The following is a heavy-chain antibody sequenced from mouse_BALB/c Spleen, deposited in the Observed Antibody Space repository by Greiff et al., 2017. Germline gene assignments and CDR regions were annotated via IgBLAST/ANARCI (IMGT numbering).Heavy chain of an antibody. D-gene: IGHD2-3*01. Sequence: EVKLEESGPSLVKPSQTLSLTCSVTGDSITSGYWNWIRKFPGNKLEYMGYISYSGSTYYNPSLKSRISITRDTSKNQYYLQLNSVTTEDTATYYCARRDGYRYYAMDYWGQGTSVTVSA. V-gene: IGHV3-8*02. CDR3: ARRDGYRYYAMDY. CDR1: GDSITSGY. J-gene: IGHJ4*01. CDR2: ISYSGST.